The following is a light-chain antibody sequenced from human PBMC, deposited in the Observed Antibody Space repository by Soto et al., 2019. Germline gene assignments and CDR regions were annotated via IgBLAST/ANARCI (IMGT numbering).Light chain of an antibody. J-gene: IGLJ3*02. CDR3: QSYDSSLSAWV. CDR1: SSNIGAGYD. V-gene: IGLV1-40*01. Sequence: QSVLTQPPSVSGAPGQRVTISCTASSSNIGAGYDVHWYQQLPGTAPKLLIYGNTNRPSGVPDRFSGSKSGTSASLAITGLQAEDEADYYCQSYDSSLSAWVFGGGTKAHRP. CDR2: GNT.